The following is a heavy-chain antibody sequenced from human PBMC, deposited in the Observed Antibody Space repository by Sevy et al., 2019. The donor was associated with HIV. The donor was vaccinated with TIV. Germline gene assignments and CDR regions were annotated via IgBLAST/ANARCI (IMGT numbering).Heavy chain of an antibody. CDR3: AKDRRRVGVRGSSHYAMDV. D-gene: IGHD2-2*01. CDR2: ISGGGGST. Sequence: GGSLRLSCAASGFTFNSYAISWVRQAPGKGLEWVSSISGGGGSTYYADSVKGRFTISRDNSKNVLSLQMDSLRGEDTALYYCAKDRRRVGVRGSSHYAMDVWGQRTMVTVSS. CDR1: GFTFNSYA. V-gene: IGHV3-23*01. J-gene: IGHJ6*02.